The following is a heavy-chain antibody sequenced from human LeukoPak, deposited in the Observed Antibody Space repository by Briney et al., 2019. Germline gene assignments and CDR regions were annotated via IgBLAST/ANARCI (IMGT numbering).Heavy chain of an antibody. J-gene: IGHJ6*04. CDR2: TRNKANSYTT. D-gene: IGHD2-15*01. CDR3: AREGYCSGGSCYWDYYYGMDV. V-gene: IGHV3-72*01. CDR1: GFTFSDHY. Sequence: GGSLRLSCAASGFTFSDHYMDWVRQAPGKGLEWVGRTRNKANSYTTEYAASVKGRFTISRDDSKNSLCLQMNSLKTEDTAVYYCAREGYCSGGSCYWDYYYGMDVWGKGTTVTVSS.